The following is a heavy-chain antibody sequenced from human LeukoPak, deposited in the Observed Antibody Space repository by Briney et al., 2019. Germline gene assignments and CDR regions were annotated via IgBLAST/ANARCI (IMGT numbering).Heavy chain of an antibody. Sequence: GGSLRLSCAASGFTFSSYGMHWVRQAPGKGLEWVAFIRYDGSNKYYADSVKGRFTISRDNSKNTLYLQMNSLGAEDTAGYYCAKDTGYQLLYGKFDYWGQGTLVTVSS. D-gene: IGHD2-2*02. CDR2: IRYDGSNK. J-gene: IGHJ4*02. CDR1: GFTFSSYG. CDR3: AKDTGYQLLYGKFDY. V-gene: IGHV3-30*02.